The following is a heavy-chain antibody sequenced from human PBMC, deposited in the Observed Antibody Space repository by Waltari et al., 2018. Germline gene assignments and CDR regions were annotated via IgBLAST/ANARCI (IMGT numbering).Heavy chain of an antibody. CDR2: IIPIFGTA. CDR1: GGTFSSYA. Sequence: QVQLVQSGAEVKKPGSSVKVSCKASGGTFSSYAISWVRQAPGQGLEWMGGIIPIFGTANYAQKFQGRGTITADESTSTAYMELSSLRSEDTAVYYCARDRGTTVTTNYYYGMDVWGQGTTVTVSS. J-gene: IGHJ6*02. CDR3: ARDRGTTVTTNYYYGMDV. D-gene: IGHD4-17*01. V-gene: IGHV1-69*13.